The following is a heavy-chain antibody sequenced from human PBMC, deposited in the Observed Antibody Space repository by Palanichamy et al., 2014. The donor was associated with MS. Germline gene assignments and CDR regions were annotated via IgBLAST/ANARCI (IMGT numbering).Heavy chain of an antibody. Sequence: QVQLQESGPGLVKPSGTLSLTCTVSGDSISSNFWWSWVRQPPGKGLEWIGEIFHTGRTNYNPSLDSRVTMSVDKSKNQLSLKLTSVTAADTAMYYCARELSVFSRDRYVLSRQFHYWGQGALVTVSS. D-gene: IGHD2/OR15-2a*01. CDR3: ARELSVFSRDRYVLSRQFHY. CDR2: IFHTGRT. V-gene: IGHV4-4*02. CDR1: GDSISSNFW. J-gene: IGHJ4*02.